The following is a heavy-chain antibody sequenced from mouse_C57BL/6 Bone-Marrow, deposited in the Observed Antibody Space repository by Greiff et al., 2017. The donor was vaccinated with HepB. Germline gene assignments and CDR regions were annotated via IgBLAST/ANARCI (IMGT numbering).Heavy chain of an antibody. D-gene: IGHD1-1*01. Sequence: VKLVESGPGLVAPSQSLSITCTVSGFSLTSYGVHWVRQPPGKGLEWLVVIWSDGSTTYNSALKSRLSISKDNSKSQVFLKMNSLQTDDTAMYYCARHGDYGSSLYYYAMDYWGQGTSVTVSS. J-gene: IGHJ4*01. CDR1: GFSLTSYG. V-gene: IGHV2-6-1*01. CDR2: IWSDGST. CDR3: ARHGDYGSSLYYYAMDY.